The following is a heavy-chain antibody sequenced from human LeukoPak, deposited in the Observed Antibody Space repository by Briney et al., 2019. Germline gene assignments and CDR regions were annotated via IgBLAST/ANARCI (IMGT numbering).Heavy chain of an antibody. CDR2: ILHNGDST. CDR1: GFTCSTYV. V-gene: IGHV3-23*01. Sequence: GGSLRLSCAASGFTCSTYVMSWVRQAPGKGLEWLSLILHNGDSTYYADSVKGRFTISRDNSKNTLYLQMNSLRPEDTAVYYCVRDSRPPDSIHFWSVNLFDPWGQGTLVTVSS. D-gene: IGHD3-3*02. CDR3: VRDSRPPDSIHFWSVNLFDP. J-gene: IGHJ5*02.